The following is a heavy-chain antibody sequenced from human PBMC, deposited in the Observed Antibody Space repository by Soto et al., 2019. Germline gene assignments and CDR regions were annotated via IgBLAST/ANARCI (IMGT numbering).Heavy chain of an antibody. CDR1: GYSFTSYW. V-gene: IGHV5-51*01. Sequence: GESLKISCKGSGYSFTSYWIGWVRQMPGKGLEWMGIIYPGDSDTRYSPSFQGQVTISADKSISTAYLQWSGLKASDTAMYYCARRSGSSGWYAWFDPWGQGTLVTVSS. J-gene: IGHJ5*02. CDR3: ARRSGSSGWYAWFDP. D-gene: IGHD6-19*01. CDR2: IYPGDSDT.